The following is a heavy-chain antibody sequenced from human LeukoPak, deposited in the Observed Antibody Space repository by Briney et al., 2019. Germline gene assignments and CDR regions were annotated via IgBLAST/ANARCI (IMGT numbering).Heavy chain of an antibody. D-gene: IGHD3-22*01. CDR3: ASTGLYYFDY. V-gene: IGHV4-38-2*02. Sequence: SETLSLTCTVSGYSFSSGYYWGWIRQPPGKGLEWIGSIYHSGSTYYNPSLKSRVIISVDTSKNQFSLKLSSVTAADTAVYYCASTGLYYFDYWGQGTLVTVSS. J-gene: IGHJ4*02. CDR2: IYHSGST. CDR1: GYSFSSGYY.